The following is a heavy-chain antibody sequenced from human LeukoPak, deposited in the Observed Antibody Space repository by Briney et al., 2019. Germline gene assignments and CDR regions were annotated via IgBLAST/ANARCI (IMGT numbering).Heavy chain of an antibody. Sequence: GESLKISCKGSGYSFTSYWIGWVRQMPGKGLEWMGFIYPGDSDTRYSPSFQGQVTISADKSISTAYLQWSSLKASDTAMYYCARLPWAYYDILTGYWYFDYWGQGTLVTVSS. CDR2: IYPGDSDT. V-gene: IGHV5-51*01. D-gene: IGHD3-9*01. CDR1: GYSFTSYW. CDR3: ARLPWAYYDILTGYWYFDY. J-gene: IGHJ4*02.